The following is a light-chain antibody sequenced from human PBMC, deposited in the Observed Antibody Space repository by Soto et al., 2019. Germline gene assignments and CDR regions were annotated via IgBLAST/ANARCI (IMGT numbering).Light chain of an antibody. CDR2: GNS. V-gene: IGLV1-40*01. CDR1: SCNIGAGYD. J-gene: IGLJ2*01. Sequence: QSVLTQPPSVSGAPGLRVTISCTGSSCNIGAGYDVHWYQQLPGTAPKLLIYGNSNRPSGVPDRFSGSKSGTSASLAITGLQAEDEADYYCQSYDSSLSGYVVFGGGTQLTVL. CDR3: QSYDSSLSGYVV.